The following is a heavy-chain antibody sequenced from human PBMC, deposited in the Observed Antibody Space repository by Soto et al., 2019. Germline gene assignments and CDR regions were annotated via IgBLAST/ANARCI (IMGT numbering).Heavy chain of an antibody. Sequence: GASVKGYCKASGYTFTSYAMHRVRQDHGQRLEWMGWINAGNGNTKYSQKFQGRVTITRDTSASTAYMELSSLRSEDTAVYYCASTVTIFGVVTARDAFDIWGQGTMVTV. V-gene: IGHV1-3*01. J-gene: IGHJ3*02. D-gene: IGHD3-3*01. CDR2: INAGNGNT. CDR1: GYTFTSYA. CDR3: ASTVTIFGVVTARDAFDI.